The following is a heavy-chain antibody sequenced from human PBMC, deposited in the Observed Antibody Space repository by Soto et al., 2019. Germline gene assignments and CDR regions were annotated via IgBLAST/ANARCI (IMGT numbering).Heavy chain of an antibody. CDR3: AKGRYFDSSGGCANY. J-gene: IGHJ4*02. CDR1: GFIFDSYA. V-gene: IGHV3-23*01. D-gene: IGHD3-22*01. CDR2: ISGSGHAT. Sequence: EVKLLESGGGLIPPGASARLSCVTSGFIFDSYAMSWVRQSPGRGLEWVAAISGSGHATYYTRSVQGRFLISRDKSKKTMFLQMNNLRAEDTAVYYCAKGRYFDSSGGCANYWGLGTLVTVSS.